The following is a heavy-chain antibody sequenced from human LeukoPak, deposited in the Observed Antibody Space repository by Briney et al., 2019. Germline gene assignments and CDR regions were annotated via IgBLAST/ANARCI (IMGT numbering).Heavy chain of an antibody. Sequence: GGSLRLSCAASGFTVSSNYMSWVRQAPGKGLEWVSVIYSGGSTYYADSVTGRFTISRDNSKNTLYLQMNSLRAEDTGVYYCAREKRSGSYNDAFDIWGQGTMVTVSS. CDR2: IYSGGST. CDR3: AREKRSGSYNDAFDI. J-gene: IGHJ3*02. V-gene: IGHV3-53*01. CDR1: GFTVSSNY. D-gene: IGHD1-26*01.